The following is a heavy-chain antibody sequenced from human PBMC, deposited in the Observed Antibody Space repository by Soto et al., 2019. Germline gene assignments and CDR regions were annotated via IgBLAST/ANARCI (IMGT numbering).Heavy chain of an antibody. V-gene: IGHV4-31*03. CDR3: ARRNYSGSWHYYYYGMDV. J-gene: IGHJ6*02. D-gene: IGHD6-13*01. CDR2: IYYSGST. Sequence: SGTLSLTCTVSGGSISSGGYYWSWIRQHPGKGLEWIGYIYYSGSTYYNPSLKSRVTISVDTSKNQFSLKLSSVTAADTAVYYCARRNYSGSWHYYYYGMDVWVQGTTVTSP. CDR1: GGSISSGGYY.